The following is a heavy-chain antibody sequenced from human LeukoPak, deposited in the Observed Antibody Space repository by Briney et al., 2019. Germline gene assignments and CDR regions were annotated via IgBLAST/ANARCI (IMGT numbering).Heavy chain of an antibody. D-gene: IGHD3-10*01. J-gene: IGHJ4*02. Sequence: GGSLRLSCAASGFTFSSYSMSWVRQAPGKGLKWVSYISSSSSAMYYADSMKGRFTISRDNAKNSLYLQMNNLRDEDTAVYYCARGSGNSFDYWGQGALVTVSS. CDR1: GFTFSSYS. CDR2: ISSSSSAM. CDR3: ARGSGNSFDY. V-gene: IGHV3-48*02.